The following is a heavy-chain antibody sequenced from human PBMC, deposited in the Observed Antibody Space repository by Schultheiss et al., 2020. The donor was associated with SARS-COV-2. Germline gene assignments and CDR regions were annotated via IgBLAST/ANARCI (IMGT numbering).Heavy chain of an antibody. CDR2: IYSGGST. J-gene: IGHJ4*02. V-gene: IGHV3-53*01. CDR1: GFTVSSNY. CDR3: ASGTVDTAMVRKNNGRLDY. D-gene: IGHD5-18*01. Sequence: GGSLRLSCAASGFTVSSNYMSWVRQAPGKGLEWVSVIYSGGSTYYADSVKGRFTISRDNSKNTLYLQMNSLRAEDTAVYYCASGTVDTAMVRKNNGRLDYWVQGTLGTVSS.